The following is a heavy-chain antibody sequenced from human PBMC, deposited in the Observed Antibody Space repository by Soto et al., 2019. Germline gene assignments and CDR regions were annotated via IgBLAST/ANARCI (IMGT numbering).Heavy chain of an antibody. D-gene: IGHD3-3*01. J-gene: IGHJ4*02. V-gene: IGHV3-48*02. CDR3: AREGVFWSGYPFDY. CDR2: ISSSSSTI. Sequence: EVQLVESGRGLVQPGGSLRLSCAASGFTFSNYSMNWVRQAPGKGLEWVSYISSSSSTIYYADSVKGRFTISRDNAKNSLYLQMNSLRDEDTAVYSCAREGVFWSGYPFDYWGQGTLVTVSS. CDR1: GFTFSNYS.